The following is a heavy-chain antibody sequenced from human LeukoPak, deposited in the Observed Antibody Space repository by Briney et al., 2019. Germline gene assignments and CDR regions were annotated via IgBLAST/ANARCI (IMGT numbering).Heavy chain of an antibody. CDR1: GFTFSISA. J-gene: IGHJ4*02. D-gene: IGHD1-20*01. CDR2: ISFDGSNK. Sequence: GTSLRLSCAASGFTFSISAMHWVCQAPGKGLEWVAVISFDGSNKYYADSVKGRFTVSRDNSKSTLFLQMSTLRAEDTAVYYCATLTGTTGSDDYWGQGTLVTVSS. V-gene: IGHV3-30*04. CDR3: ATLTGTTGSDDY.